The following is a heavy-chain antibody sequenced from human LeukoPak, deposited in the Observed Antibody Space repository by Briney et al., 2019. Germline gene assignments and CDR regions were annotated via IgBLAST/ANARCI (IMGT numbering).Heavy chain of an antibody. J-gene: IGHJ4*02. CDR1: GFTFSRYA. CDR3: AKDQYYDFWSGYPPGY. D-gene: IGHD3-3*01. V-gene: IGHV3-23*01. CDR2: ISGSGGST. Sequence: GGSLRLSCAASGFTFSRYAMSWVRQAPGKGLEWVLAISGSGGSTYYADSVKGRFTISRDNSKNTVYLQMNSLRAEDTAVYYCAKDQYYDFWSGYPPGYWGQGTLVTVSS.